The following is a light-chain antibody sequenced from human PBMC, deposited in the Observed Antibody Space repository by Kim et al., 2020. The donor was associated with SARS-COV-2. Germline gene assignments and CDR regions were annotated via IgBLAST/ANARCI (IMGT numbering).Light chain of an antibody. J-gene: IGLJ1*01. Sequence: QSVLTQPPSASGTPGQRVTISCSGSSSSIGGYAVSWYQQLPGTAPQLLIHSNNQRPSGVPDRFSGSRSATSASLAISGLQSEDEAHYFCAAWDDSLNDYVFGTGTKVTVL. CDR3: AAWDDSLNDYV. V-gene: IGLV1-44*01. CDR1: SSSIGGYA. CDR2: SNN.